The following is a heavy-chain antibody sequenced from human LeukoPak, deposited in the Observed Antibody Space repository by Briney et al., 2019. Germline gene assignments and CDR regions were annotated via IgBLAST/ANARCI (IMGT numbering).Heavy chain of an antibody. CDR1: GGSFNDYA. CDR2: IIPLFGTP. CDR3: ARERTTETTWGYFDY. J-gene: IGHJ4*02. D-gene: IGHD4-17*01. Sequence: SVTVSCKASGGSFNDYAFSWVRQAPGQGLEWMGGIIPLFGTPIYAQQFQGRLTITTDESTSTACMELSSLTCADTAVYYCARERTTETTWGYFDYWGQGTLVTVSS. V-gene: IGHV1-69*05.